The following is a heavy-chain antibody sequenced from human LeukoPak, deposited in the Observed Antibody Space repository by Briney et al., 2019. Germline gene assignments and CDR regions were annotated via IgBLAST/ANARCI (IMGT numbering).Heavy chain of an antibody. J-gene: IGHJ4*02. D-gene: IGHD6-13*01. Sequence: GGSLRLSCTASGFTVSSNYMSWVRQAPGKGLEWVSVIYSGGNTYYADSVKGRFTISRDNSKNTLYLQMNSLRAEDTAVYCCARDSGAAAAKGIDYWGQGTLVTVSS. CDR3: ARDSGAAAAKGIDY. CDR1: GFTVSSNY. CDR2: IYSGGNT. V-gene: IGHV3-53*01.